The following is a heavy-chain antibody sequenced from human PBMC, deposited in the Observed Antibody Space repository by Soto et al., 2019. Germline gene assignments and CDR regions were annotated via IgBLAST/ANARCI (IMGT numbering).Heavy chain of an antibody. CDR2: ISYDGSNK. CDR1: GFTFSSYA. D-gene: IGHD3-9*01. V-gene: IGHV3-30-3*01. CDR3: ARGAGADNLTGYYESDAFDI. Sequence: QVQLVESGGGVVQPGRSLRLSCAASGFTFSSYAMHWVRQAPGKGLEWVAVISYDGSNKYYADSVKGRFTISIDNSKNTLYLQMNSLRADDTAVYYCARGAGADNLTGYYESDAFDIGGQGTMVTVSS. J-gene: IGHJ3*02.